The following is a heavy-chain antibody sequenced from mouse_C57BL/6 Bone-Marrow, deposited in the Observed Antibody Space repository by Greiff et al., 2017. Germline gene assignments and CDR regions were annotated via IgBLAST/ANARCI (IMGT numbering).Heavy chain of an antibody. CDR1: GYTFTDYY. CDR3: ASYYYGSSYVGFAY. CDR2: IYPGSGNT. V-gene: IGHV1-76*01. D-gene: IGHD1-1*01. Sequence: VQGVESGAELVRPGASVKLSCKASGYTFTDYYINWVKQRPGQGLEWIARIYPGSGNTYYNEKFKGKATLTAEKSSSTAYMQLSSLTSEDSAVYFCASYYYGSSYVGFAYWGQGTLVTVSA. J-gene: IGHJ3*01.